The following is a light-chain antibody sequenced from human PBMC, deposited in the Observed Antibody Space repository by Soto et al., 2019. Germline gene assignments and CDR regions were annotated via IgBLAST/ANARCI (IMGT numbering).Light chain of an antibody. Sequence: DIQMTQSPSSLSASVGDRVTITCRASQSISDYLNWYQQKPGKAPNLLIYASSILQSGVPSRFSGSGSGTDFTLTITSLQPEDFATYYCQQSSSTSLTFGGGTKVEVK. CDR3: QQSSSTSLT. CDR1: QSISDY. J-gene: IGKJ4*01. CDR2: ASS. V-gene: IGKV1-39*01.